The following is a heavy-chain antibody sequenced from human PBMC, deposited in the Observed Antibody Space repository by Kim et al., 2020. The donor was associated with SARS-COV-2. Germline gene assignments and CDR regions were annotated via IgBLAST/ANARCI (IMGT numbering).Heavy chain of an antibody. CDR2: IIPIFGTA. CDR3: ARVTDTKQQLAYYYYYGMDV. D-gene: IGHD6-13*01. Sequence: SVKVSCKASGGTFSSYAISWVRQAPGQGLEWMGGIIPIFGTANYAQKFQGRVTITADESTSTAYMELSSLRSEDTAVYYCARVTDTKQQLAYYYYYGMDVWGQGTTVTVSS. V-gene: IGHV1-69*13. CDR1: GGTFSSYA. J-gene: IGHJ6*02.